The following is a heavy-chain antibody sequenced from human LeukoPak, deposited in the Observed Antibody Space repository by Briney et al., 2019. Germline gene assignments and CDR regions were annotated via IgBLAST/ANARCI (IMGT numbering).Heavy chain of an antibody. CDR3: AREVYYYDSSGYYYDY. CDR1: GYTFTSYY. Sequence: GASVKVSCKASGYTFTSYYMHWVRQAPGQGLEWMGIINPSGGSTSYAQKFQGRVTMTRDMSTSTVYMELSSLRSDDTAVYYCAREVYYYDSSGYYYDYWGQGTLVTVSS. CDR2: INPSGGST. V-gene: IGHV1-46*01. J-gene: IGHJ4*02. D-gene: IGHD3-22*01.